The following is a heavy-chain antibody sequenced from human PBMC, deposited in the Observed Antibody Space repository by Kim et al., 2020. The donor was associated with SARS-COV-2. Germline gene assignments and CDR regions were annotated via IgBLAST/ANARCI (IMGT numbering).Heavy chain of an antibody. CDR2: RNN. Sequence: RNNYTPTPRKGRFTISRDNSKNTLYLQRNSLGVEDTAVYYCARYGVTSDYWGQGTLVTVSS. J-gene: IGHJ4*02. CDR3: ARYGVTSDY. V-gene: IGHV3-30*01. D-gene: IGHD3-10*01.